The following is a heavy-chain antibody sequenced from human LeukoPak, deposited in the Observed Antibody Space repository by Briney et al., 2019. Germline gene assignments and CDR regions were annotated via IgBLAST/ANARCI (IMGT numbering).Heavy chain of an antibody. V-gene: IGHV4-59*08. CDR2: IYYSGST. CDR3: ARLIPTSLSSGYYFSPNYFDY. Sequence: PSETLSLTCAVYGGSFSGYYWSWIRQPPGKGLEWIGYIYYSGSTNYNPSLKSRVTISVDTSKNQFSLKLSSVTAADTAVYYCARLIPTSLSSGYYFSPNYFDYWGQGTLVTVSS. J-gene: IGHJ4*02. D-gene: IGHD3-22*01. CDR1: GGSFSGYY.